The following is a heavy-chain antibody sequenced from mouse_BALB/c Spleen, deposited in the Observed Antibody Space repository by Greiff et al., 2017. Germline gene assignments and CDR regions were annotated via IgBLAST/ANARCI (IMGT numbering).Heavy chain of an antibody. Sequence: VQLQQSGPELVKPGASVKISCKASGYAFSSSWMNWVKQRPGQGLEWIGRIYPGDGDTNYNGKFKGKATLTADKSSSTAYMQLSSLTSVDSAVYFCAHSSGYGFAYWGQGTLVTVSA. V-gene: IGHV1-82*01. D-gene: IGHD3-1*01. CDR3: AHSSGYGFAY. CDR2: IYPGDGDT. J-gene: IGHJ3*01. CDR1: GYAFSSSW.